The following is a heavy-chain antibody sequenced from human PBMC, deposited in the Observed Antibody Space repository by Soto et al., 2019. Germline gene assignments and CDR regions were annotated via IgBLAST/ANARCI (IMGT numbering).Heavy chain of an antibody. Sequence: QVQLVESGGGVVQPGRSLRLSCAASGFTFSSYGMHWVRQAPGKGLEWVGVIWYDGSNKYYADSVKGRFTIARDNSKDTLYLQMNSLRVEATAVYHCARDSRMVVVAPVYWGQGTLVTVSS. V-gene: IGHV3-33*01. D-gene: IGHD3-22*01. J-gene: IGHJ4*02. CDR1: GFTFSSYG. CDR2: IWYDGSNK. CDR3: ARDSRMVVVAPVY.